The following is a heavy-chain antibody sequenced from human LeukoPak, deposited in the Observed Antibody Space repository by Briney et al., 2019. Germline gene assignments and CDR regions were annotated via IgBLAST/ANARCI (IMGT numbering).Heavy chain of an antibody. CDR1: GGSISSSSYS. CDR2: IYYSGST. V-gene: IGHV4-39*01. D-gene: IGHD6-19*01. J-gene: IGHJ4*02. CDR3: ARRKTEQWLVHGDYFDY. Sequence: PSETLSLTCTVSGGSISSSSYSWGWIRQPPGKGLEWIGSIYYSGSTYYNPSLKSRVTISVDTSKNQFSLKLSSVTAADTAVYYCARRKTEQWLVHGDYFDYWGQGTLVTVFS.